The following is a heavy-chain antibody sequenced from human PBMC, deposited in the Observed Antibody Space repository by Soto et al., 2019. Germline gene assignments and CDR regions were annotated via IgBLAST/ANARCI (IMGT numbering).Heavy chain of an antibody. CDR2: IDPSGNTM. V-gene: IGHV3-48*03. Sequence: EVQLVESGGGLVQPGGSLRLSCAASGFSFSAHDLNWFRKAPGKGLEWISYIDPSGNTMHYADSVKGRFTISRDNAKNSLYLQMNSLRAEDTAVYYCARDTPGLEDFDYWGQGTLVTVSS. CDR1: GFSFSAHD. CDR3: ARDTPGLEDFDY. D-gene: IGHD3-22*01. J-gene: IGHJ4*02.